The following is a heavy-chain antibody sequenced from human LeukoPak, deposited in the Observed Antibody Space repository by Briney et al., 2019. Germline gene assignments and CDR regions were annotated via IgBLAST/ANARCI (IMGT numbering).Heavy chain of an antibody. CDR1: GYTFTSYG. J-gene: IGHJ4*02. CDR3: ARVRDYYGSGSSPDFDY. V-gene: IGHV1-18*01. D-gene: IGHD3-10*01. CDR2: ISAYNGNT. Sequence: ASVKVSCKASGYTFTSYGISWVRQAPGQGLEWMGWISAYNGNTNYAQKLQGRVTMTTDTSTSTAYMELRSLRSDDTAAYYCARVRDYYGSGSSPDFDYWGQGTLVTVSS.